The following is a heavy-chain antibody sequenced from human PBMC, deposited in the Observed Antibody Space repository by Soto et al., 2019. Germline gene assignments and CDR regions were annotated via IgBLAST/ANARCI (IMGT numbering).Heavy chain of an antibody. V-gene: IGHV3-74*01. J-gene: IGHJ4*02. CDR3: ARDLLPAAVTLTIDY. D-gene: IGHD2-2*01. Sequence: GGSLRLSCAASGFTFSSYWMHWVRQAPGKGLVWVSRINSDGSSTSYADTVKGRFTISRDNAKNSLYLQINSLRAEDTAVYYCARDLLPAAVTLTIDYWGQGTLVTVSS. CDR2: INSDGSST. CDR1: GFTFSSYW.